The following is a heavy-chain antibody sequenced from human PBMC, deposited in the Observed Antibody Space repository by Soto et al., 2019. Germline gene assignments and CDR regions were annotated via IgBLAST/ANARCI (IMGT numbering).Heavy chain of an antibody. J-gene: IGHJ3*02. V-gene: IGHV1-2*02. D-gene: IGHD3-3*01. CDR3: ARGGGVGVAGSAAFDM. Sequence: QLHLVQSGAVVKKPGASVTVSCSASGYPVTAYYMHWVRQAPVRGLEWMGGINPATGAAKYTQTFQGRVPMTRDTSTSTVFMELSGLTSGDTAVFYCARGGGVGVAGSAAFDMWGQGTLVTVSS. CDR2: INPATGAA. CDR1: GYPVTAYY.